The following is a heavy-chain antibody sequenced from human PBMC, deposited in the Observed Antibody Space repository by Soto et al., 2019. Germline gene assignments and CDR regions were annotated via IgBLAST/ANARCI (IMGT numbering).Heavy chain of an antibody. D-gene: IGHD2-15*01. V-gene: IGHV3-72*01. J-gene: IGHJ4*02. CDR3: ARVVASTSDF. CDR2: TRKKANSYST. Sequence: EVQLVESGGGLVQPGGSLRLSCAASGFSFSDHYMDWVRQAPGKGLEWVGRTRKKANSYSTEYAASAKGRFTISRDDSKNSLYLQMNGLKTEDTAVYYCARVVASTSDFWGQGTLVTVSS. CDR1: GFSFSDHY.